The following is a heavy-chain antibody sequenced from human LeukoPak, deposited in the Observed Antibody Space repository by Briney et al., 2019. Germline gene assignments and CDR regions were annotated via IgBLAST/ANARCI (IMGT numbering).Heavy chain of an antibody. J-gene: IGHJ4*02. CDR3: ARDCIGCHGSDY. D-gene: IGHD5-24*01. V-gene: IGHV1-18*01. Sequence: ASVKVSCKASGYTFSSYGISWVRQAPGQGLEWMGWVSAYADDTNYVQKFQGRVTMTTDTSTSTAYMELRSLRSDDTAVYYCARDCIGCHGSDYWGQGTLVTVSS. CDR2: VSAYADDT. CDR1: GYTFSSYG.